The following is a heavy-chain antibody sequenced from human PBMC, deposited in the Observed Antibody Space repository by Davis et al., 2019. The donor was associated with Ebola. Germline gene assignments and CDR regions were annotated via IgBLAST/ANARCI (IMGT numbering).Heavy chain of an antibody. Sequence: PGGSLRLSCAASGFTFSSYAMHWVRQAPGKGLEWVAVISYDGSNKYYADSVKGRFTISRDNSKNTLYLQMNSLRAEDTAVYYCARAPYGYCSGGSCYLFDYWGQGTLVTVSS. D-gene: IGHD2-15*01. V-gene: IGHV3-30-3*01. CDR1: GFTFSSYA. CDR2: ISYDGSNK. J-gene: IGHJ4*02. CDR3: ARAPYGYCSGGSCYLFDY.